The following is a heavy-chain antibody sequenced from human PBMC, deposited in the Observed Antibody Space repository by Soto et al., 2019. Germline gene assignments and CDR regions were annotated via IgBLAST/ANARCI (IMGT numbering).Heavy chain of an antibody. CDR1: GGSISSGDYY. CDR3: ARARTYYDFVWGSYGADAFDI. D-gene: IGHD3-16*01. V-gene: IGHV4-30-4*01. J-gene: IGHJ3*02. CDR2: IYYSGST. Sequence: QVQLQESGPGLVKPSQTLSLTCTVSGGSISSGDYYWSWIRQPPGKGLEGIGYIYYSGSTYYNPSLKSRVTISVDTSKNQFSLKLSSVTAADTAVYYCARARTYYDFVWGSYGADAFDIWGQGTMVTVSS.